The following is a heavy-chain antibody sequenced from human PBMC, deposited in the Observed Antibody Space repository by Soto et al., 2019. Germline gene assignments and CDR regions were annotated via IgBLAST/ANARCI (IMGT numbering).Heavy chain of an antibody. CDR3: ARLPGECTTATCYAFRRGDY. CDR1: GGSFRDYY. CDR2: IDHSGST. Sequence: QVYLQQWGAGLLKPSETLSLTCDVYGGSFRDYYWNWVRQTPGKGLEWIGEIDHSGSTNYNPSLKSRVTRSLHTSKNQFSLNLTSVTAADTAVYYCARLPGECTTATCYAFRRGDYWGQGTLVTVSS. V-gene: IGHV4-34*02. D-gene: IGHD2-2*01. J-gene: IGHJ4*02.